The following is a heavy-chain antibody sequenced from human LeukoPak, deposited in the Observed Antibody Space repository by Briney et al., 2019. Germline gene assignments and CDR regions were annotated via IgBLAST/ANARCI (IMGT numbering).Heavy chain of an antibody. CDR2: ISGSGGST. CDR1: GLTFSSYG. J-gene: IGHJ4*02. CDR3: AKDRARDFDWLYDY. D-gene: IGHD3-9*01. V-gene: IGHV3-23*01. Sequence: GGSLRLSCAASGLTFSSYGMSWVRQAPGKGLEWVSAISGSGGSTYYADSVKGRLTISRDNSKNTLYLQMNSLRAEDTAVYYCAKDRARDFDWLYDYWGQGTLVTVSS.